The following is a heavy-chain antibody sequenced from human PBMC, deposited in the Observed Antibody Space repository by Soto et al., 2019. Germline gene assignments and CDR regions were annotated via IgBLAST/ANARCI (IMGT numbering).Heavy chain of an antibody. CDR3: ARDLMDGPYYDSSGYPAVTTGFDP. V-gene: IGHV4-31*03. CDR1: GGSISSGGYY. J-gene: IGHJ5*02. CDR2: IYYSGST. D-gene: IGHD3-22*01. Sequence: PSETLSLTCTVSGGSISSGGYYWSWIRQHPGKGLEWIGYIYYSGSTYYNPSLKSRVTISVDTSKNQFSLKLSSVTAADTAVYYCARDLMDGPYYDSSGYPAVTTGFDPWGQGTLVTVSS.